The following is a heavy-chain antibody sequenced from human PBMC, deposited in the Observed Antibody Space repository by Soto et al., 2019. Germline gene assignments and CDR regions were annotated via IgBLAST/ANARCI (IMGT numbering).Heavy chain of an antibody. CDR1: GFTFDDYA. CDR3: AKVSRTTPGPWGTSFDI. D-gene: IGHD1-7*01. CDR2: ISWNSGSI. J-gene: IGHJ3*02. Sequence: PGGSLRLSCAASGFTFDDYAMHWVRQAPGKGPEWVSGISWNSGSIGYADSVKGRFTISRDNAKNSLYLQMNSLRAEDTALYYCAKVSRTTPGPWGTSFDIWGQGTMVTVSS. V-gene: IGHV3-9*01.